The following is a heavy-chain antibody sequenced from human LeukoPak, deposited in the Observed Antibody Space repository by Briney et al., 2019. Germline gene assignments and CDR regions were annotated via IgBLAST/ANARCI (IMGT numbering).Heavy chain of an antibody. D-gene: IGHD6-19*01. CDR1: GYSFTNYW. J-gene: IGHJ4*02. CDR3: ARHRSSGREEFDY. Sequence: GESLKISCKGSGYSFTNYWIGWVRQMPGKGLEWMGIIYPGDSDTRYSPSFQGQVTISADNSISTAYLQWTSLKASDTAVYYCARHRSSGREEFDYWGQGTLVTVSS. V-gene: IGHV5-51*01. CDR2: IYPGDSDT.